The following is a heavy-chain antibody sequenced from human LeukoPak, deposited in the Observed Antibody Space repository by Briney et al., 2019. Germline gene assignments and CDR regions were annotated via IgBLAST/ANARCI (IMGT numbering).Heavy chain of an antibody. CDR1: GFTFRTYA. CDR3: AKSLPWGGGDYVPFDY. Sequence: PGGSLRLSCAAFGFTFRTYAMNWVRQVPGKGLEWVSLITGNGDTIQYADSVKGRFTISRDNSKNTLYLQMNNVRAEDTAVYYCAKSLPWGGGDYVPFDYWGQGTLVTVSS. V-gene: IGHV3-23*01. J-gene: IGHJ4*02. CDR2: ITGNGDTI. D-gene: IGHD4-17*01.